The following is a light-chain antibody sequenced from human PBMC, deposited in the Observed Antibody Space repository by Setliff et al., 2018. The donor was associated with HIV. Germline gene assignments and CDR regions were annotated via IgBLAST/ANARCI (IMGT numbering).Light chain of an antibody. CDR2: WAS. CDR3: QQYYNTPLT. J-gene: IGKJ4*01. CDR1: QTVLYSSNNKNY. Sequence: DIVMTQSPDSLAVSLGERATINCKYSQTVLYSSNNKNYLAWYQQRPGQPPKLLIYWASTQESGVPDRFSGSGSGTDFTLTISSLQAEDVAVYYCQQYYNTPLTFGGGTKVDIK. V-gene: IGKV4-1*01.